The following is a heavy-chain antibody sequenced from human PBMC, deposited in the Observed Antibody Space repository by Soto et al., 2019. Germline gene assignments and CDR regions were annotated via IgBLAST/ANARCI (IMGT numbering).Heavy chain of an antibody. D-gene: IGHD2-21*02. V-gene: IGHV4-39*01. CDR3: ARQRTTVVTQAYFDH. CDR2: IYYSGRT. CDR1: GESISSSYYY. J-gene: IGHJ4*02. Sequence: SETLSLTCIVSGESISSSYYYWGWILEPPGKGLEWIGSIYYSGRTYYNPSFNSRVTISIDTSKNQFSLKLSSVTATDTAVYYCARQRTTVVTQAYFDHWGQGALVTVSS.